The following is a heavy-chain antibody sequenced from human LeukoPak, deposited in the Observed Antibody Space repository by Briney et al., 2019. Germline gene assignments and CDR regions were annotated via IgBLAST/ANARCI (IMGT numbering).Heavy chain of an antibody. J-gene: IGHJ6*03. CDR2: ISGSGDST. Sequence: GGSLRLSCAASGFTFSNYAMSWVRQAPGKGLEWVSAISGSGDSTYYADSVKGRFTISRDNSKNTLYLQVNSLRSEDTAVYYCAKDGVIGWPYMDVWGKGTTVTVSS. CDR3: AKDGVIGWPYMDV. V-gene: IGHV3-23*01. D-gene: IGHD6-19*01. CDR1: GFTFSNYA.